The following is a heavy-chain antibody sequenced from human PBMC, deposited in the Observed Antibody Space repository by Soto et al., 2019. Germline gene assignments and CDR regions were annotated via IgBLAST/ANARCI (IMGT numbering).Heavy chain of an antibody. D-gene: IGHD3-10*01. CDR1: GLAFGNYA. CDR3: AKDRAFNYFYGMDV. J-gene: IGHJ6*02. CDR2: VSTNGRST. Sequence: GGSLRLSCRASGLAFGNYAMNWVRQVPGRGLEWVAGVSTNGRSTYYADSVRGRFTISRDNSKLTVYLQMNSLRAEDTAVYYCAKDRAFNYFYGMDVWGQGTTVTVSS. V-gene: IGHV3-23*01.